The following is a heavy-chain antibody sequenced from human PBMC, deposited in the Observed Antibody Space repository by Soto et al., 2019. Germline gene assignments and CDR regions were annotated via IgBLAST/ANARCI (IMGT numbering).Heavy chain of an antibody. Sequence: QVQLVQSGAEVKKPGSSVKVSCKASGGTFSSYAISWVRQAPGQGLEWMGGVNPLFGTANYAQKFQGRVTITADESTSTAYMALSSLGSEDTAVYYCARGSGYCSGGSCHYYYYYGMDVWGQGTTVTVSS. D-gene: IGHD2-15*01. CDR3: ARGSGYCSGGSCHYYYYYGMDV. CDR2: VNPLFGTA. J-gene: IGHJ6*02. V-gene: IGHV1-69*01. CDR1: GGTFSSYA.